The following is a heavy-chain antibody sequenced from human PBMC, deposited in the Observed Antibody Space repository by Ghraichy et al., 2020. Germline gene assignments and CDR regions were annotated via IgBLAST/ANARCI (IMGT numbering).Heavy chain of an antibody. V-gene: IGHV3-7*01. D-gene: IGHD3-22*01. CDR1: GFTFSSFW. CDR3: ASENSSGYWGY. CDR2: IKQDGSEK. J-gene: IGHJ4*02. Sequence: GGSLRLSCAASGFTFSSFWMSWVRQAPGKGLEWVANIKQDGSEKYYVDSVKGRFTISRDNAKNSLYLQMNSLRAEDTAVYYCASENSSGYWGYWGQGTLVTVSS.